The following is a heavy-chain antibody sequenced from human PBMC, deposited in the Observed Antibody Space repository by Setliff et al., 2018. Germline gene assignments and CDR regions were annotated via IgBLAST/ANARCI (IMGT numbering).Heavy chain of an antibody. CDR3: ARMSGFQYIDV. D-gene: IGHD3-3*01. V-gene: IGHV4-61*09. CDR1: GDSISSRRNY. J-gene: IGHJ6*03. Sequence: SETLSLTCTVSGDSISSRRNYWGWFRQPAGKELEWIGQIYTSRSTNYNPSLKSRVTISLDTSKNQFSLSLTSVTAEDTAVYYCARMSGFQYIDVWDKGTTVTVSS. CDR2: IYTSRST.